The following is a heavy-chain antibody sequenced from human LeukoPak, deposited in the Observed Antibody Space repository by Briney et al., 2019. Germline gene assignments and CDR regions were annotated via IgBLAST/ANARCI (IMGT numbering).Heavy chain of an antibody. CDR1: GGSFSGYY. V-gene: IGHV4-34*01. CDR3: ARGSPYSSSWYVKYNWFDP. CDR2: INHSGST. J-gene: IGHJ5*02. D-gene: IGHD6-13*01. Sequence: SETLSLTCAVYGGSFSGYYWSWIRQPPGKGLEWIGEINHSGSTNYNPSLKSRVTISVDTSKNQSSLKLSSVTAADTAVYYCARGSPYSSSWYVKYNWFDPWGQGTLVTVSS.